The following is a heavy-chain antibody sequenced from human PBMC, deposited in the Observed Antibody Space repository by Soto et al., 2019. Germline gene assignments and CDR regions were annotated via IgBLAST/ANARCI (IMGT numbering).Heavy chain of an antibody. D-gene: IGHD6-13*01. Sequence: GASVKVSCKASGYTFTSYGISWVRQAPGQGLGWMGWISAYNGNTNYARKLQGRVTMTTDTSTSTAYMELRSLRSDDTAVYYCARVSSSWLYYYYGLDVCGQGTTVPVSS. CDR1: GYTFTSYG. J-gene: IGHJ6*02. V-gene: IGHV1-18*01. CDR3: ARVSSSWLYYYYGLDV. CDR2: ISAYNGNT.